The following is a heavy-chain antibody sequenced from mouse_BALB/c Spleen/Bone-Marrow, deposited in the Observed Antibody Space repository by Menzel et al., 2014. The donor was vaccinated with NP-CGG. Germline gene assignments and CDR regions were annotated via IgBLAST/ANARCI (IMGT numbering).Heavy chain of an antibody. CDR2: INPSNGRT. Sequence: QVQLQQSGDELVKPGASVKLSCMASGFTFXSYWIHWVKQRPGQGPEWIGEINPSNGRTNYNEKFKSKATLTEDKSSSTAYMQLSSLTSEDSAVYYCARDGNCGYAMDYWGQGTSVTVSS. D-gene: IGHD2-1*01. J-gene: IGHJ4*01. V-gene: IGHV1S81*02. CDR1: GFTFXSYW. CDR3: ARDGNCGYAMDY.